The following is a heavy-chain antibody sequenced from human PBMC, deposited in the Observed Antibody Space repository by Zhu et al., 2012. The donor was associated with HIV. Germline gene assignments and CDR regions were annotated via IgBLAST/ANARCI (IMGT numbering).Heavy chain of an antibody. V-gene: IGHV4-4*07. CDR2: IHTSGST. CDR1: GGSISSYY. J-gene: IGHJ6*02. CDR3: ARAASGAYYNYAMDV. Sequence: QVQLQESGPGLVKPSETLSLTCSVSGGSISSYYWSWIRQPAGKTLEWIGRIHTSGSTNYNPSLKSRVIMSVDTSKNQFSLKLSSVTAADTAVYYCARAASGAYYNYAMDVWGQGTTVTVSS. D-gene: IGHD3-10*01.